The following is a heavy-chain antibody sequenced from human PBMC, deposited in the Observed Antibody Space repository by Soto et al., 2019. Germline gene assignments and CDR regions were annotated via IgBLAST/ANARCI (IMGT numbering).Heavy chain of an antibody. CDR3: AREVVVSRGASYFGY. V-gene: IGHV3-7*04. Sequence: PGGSLRLSCVGSGFTVSSNWMTWVRQAPEKGLEWVANIRQDGSEINYVDSVKGRFTISRDNTKNSLYLQMNCLRAEDTAIYYCAREVVVSRGASYFGYWGQGTLVTVSS. J-gene: IGHJ4*02. CDR2: IRQDGSEI. D-gene: IGHD2-2*01. CDR1: GFTVSSNW.